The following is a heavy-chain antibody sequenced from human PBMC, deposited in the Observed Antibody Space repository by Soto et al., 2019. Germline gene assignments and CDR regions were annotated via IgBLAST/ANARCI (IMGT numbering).Heavy chain of an antibody. CDR1: GFTFSGSA. CDR2: IRSKANSYAT. CDR3: TRHQAPGYSYGLEDYYYYMDV. D-gene: IGHD5-18*01. J-gene: IGHJ6*03. Sequence: GGSLRLSCAASGFTFSGSAMHWVRQASGKGLEWVGRIRSKANSYATAYAASVKGRFTISRDDSKNTAYLQMNSLKTEDTAVYYCTRHQAPGYSYGLEDYYYYMDVWGKGTTVTVSS. V-gene: IGHV3-73*01.